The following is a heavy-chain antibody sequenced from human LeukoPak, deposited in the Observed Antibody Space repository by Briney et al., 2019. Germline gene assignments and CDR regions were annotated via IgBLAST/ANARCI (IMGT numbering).Heavy chain of an antibody. J-gene: IGHJ4*02. CDR3: AKVLVLVSANRYYFDY. Sequence: PGGSLRLSCAASGLTFSGSAMSWVRQAPGKGLEWVSLISGSGNSTYHADSVKGRFTISRDNSKNTLYLQMNSLRAEDTGVYYCAKVLVLVSANRYYFDYWGQGTLVTVSS. D-gene: IGHD2-15*01. CDR1: GLTFSGSA. V-gene: IGHV3-23*01. CDR2: ISGSGNST.